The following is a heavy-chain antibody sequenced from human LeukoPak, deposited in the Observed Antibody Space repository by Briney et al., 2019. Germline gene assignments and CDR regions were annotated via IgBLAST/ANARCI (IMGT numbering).Heavy chain of an antibody. CDR3: ARGALYYMDV. CDR1: GFTFNNAW. V-gene: IGHV3-30*03. CDR2: ISYDGSNK. J-gene: IGHJ6*03. Sequence: GGSLRLSCAASGFTFNNAWMSWVRQAPGKGLEWVAVISYDGSNKYYADSVKGRFTISRDNSKNTLYVQMNSLRAEDTAVYYCARGALYYMDVWGKGTTVTISS.